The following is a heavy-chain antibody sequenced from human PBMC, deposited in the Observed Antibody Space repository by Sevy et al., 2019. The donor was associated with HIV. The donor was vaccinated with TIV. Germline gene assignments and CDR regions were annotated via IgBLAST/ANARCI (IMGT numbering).Heavy chain of an antibody. D-gene: IGHD3-22*01. CDR2: IIWSGSNT. J-gene: IGHJ3*01. V-gene: IGHV3-20*04. CDR1: GFTFSDYA. Sequence: GGSLRLSCAASGFTFSDYAMSWVRQAPGKGLEWVSGIIWSGSNTGYADSVKARLTISRDDAKNSLYLQMKSLSAEDTALYYCSRNTYYLDTTVFGAFDLWGQGTLVTVSS. CDR3: SRNTYYLDTTVFGAFDL.